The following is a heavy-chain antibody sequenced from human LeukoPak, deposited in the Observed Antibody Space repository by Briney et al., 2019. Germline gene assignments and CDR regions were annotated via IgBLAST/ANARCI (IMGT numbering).Heavy chain of an antibody. V-gene: IGHV1-8*01. CDR2: MSPNSGKT. Sequence: GASVKVSCMASGYTFTSYDINWVRQATGQRPEWMGWMSPNSGKTGYAQKFQGRVTMARDTSISMAYMELSSLRSDDTAVYYCARDYGGNSGWFDPWGQGTLVTVSS. D-gene: IGHD4-23*01. CDR1: GYTFTSYD. CDR3: ARDYGGNSGWFDP. J-gene: IGHJ5*02.